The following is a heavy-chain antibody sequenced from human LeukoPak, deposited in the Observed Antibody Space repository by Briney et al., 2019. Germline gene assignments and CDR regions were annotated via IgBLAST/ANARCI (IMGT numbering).Heavy chain of an antibody. V-gene: IGHV3-11*04. CDR2: ISSSGSTI. CDR3: ARAAQEEGYYYYYMDV. CDR1: GFTFSDYY. Sequence: GGSLRLTCAASGFTFSDYYMSWIRQAPGKGLEWVSYISSSGSTIYYADSVKGRFTISRDNAKNSLYLQMNSLRAEDTAVYYCARAAQEEGYYYYYMDVWGKGTTVTVSS. J-gene: IGHJ6*03.